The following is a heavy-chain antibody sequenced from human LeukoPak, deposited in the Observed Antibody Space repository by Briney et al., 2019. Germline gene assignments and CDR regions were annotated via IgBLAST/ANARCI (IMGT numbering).Heavy chain of an antibody. D-gene: IGHD1-1*01. V-gene: IGHV4-38-2*02. CDR1: GGSISSYY. CDR3: ARDLEELERPPFDY. Sequence: SETLSLTCTVSGGSISSYYWSWIRQPPGKGLEWIGSIYHSGSTYYNPSLQSRVTISVDTSKNQFSLKVSSVTAADTAVYYCARDLEELERPPFDYWGQGTLVTVSS. J-gene: IGHJ4*02. CDR2: IYHSGST.